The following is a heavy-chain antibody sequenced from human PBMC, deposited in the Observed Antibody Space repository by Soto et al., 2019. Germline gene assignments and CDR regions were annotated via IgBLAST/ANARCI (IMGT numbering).Heavy chain of an antibody. J-gene: IGHJ4*02. CDR3: ARDCSGSSCYSSGFDY. CDR1: WFSVSSNY. CDR2: IYSGVGT. V-gene: IGHV3-53*01. D-gene: IGHD2-15*01. Sequence: VGSVRLSCAASWFSVSSNYMSWVRQAPGKGLEWVAVIYSGVGTYYADSVKGRFTISRDNSKNTLYLQMNSLRAEDTALYYCARDCSGSSCYSSGFDYWGQGTLVTVSS.